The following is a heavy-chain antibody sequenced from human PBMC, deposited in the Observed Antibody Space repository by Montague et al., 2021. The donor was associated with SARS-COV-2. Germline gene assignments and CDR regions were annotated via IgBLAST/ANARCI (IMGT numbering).Heavy chain of an antibody. CDR1: GFDFTTFE. Sequence: SLRLSCAASGFDFTTFEINWVRQAPGKGLEWVSYISTRGTITSYMDSVKGRFTISRDNTKKTLYLQMDSLRAEDTAVYFCAREAAGDNCDYSYWYFDLWGQGTLVTVSS. V-gene: IGHV3-48*03. J-gene: IGHJ2*01. D-gene: IGHD3-16*01. CDR3: AREAAGDNCDYSYWYFDL. CDR2: ISTRGTIT.